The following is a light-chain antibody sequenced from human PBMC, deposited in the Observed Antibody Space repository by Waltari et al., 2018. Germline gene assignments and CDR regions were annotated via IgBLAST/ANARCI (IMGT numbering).Light chain of an antibody. CDR2: DVN. CDR1: SSDIGTYNY. J-gene: IGLJ1*01. CDR3: SSYRSSVIYV. Sequence: QSALTQPASVSGSPGQSITISCPGTSSDIGTYNYVSWYQQRPGQAPQLMIYDVNNPPSGVSSRFSGSKSGNTASLTISGLQSEDEAEYYCSSYRSSVIYVFGTGTKVTVL. V-gene: IGLV2-14*01.